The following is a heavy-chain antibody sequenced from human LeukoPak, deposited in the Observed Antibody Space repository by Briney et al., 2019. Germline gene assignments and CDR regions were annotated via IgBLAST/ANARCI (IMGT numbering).Heavy chain of an antibody. D-gene: IGHD2-15*01. CDR3: ARGRYCSGGSCYSFGY. V-gene: IGHV4-59*12. Sequence: PSETLSLTCTVSGGSISSYYWSWIRQPPGKGLEWIGYIYYSGSTNYKPSLKSRVTISVDTSKNQFSLKLSSVTAADTTAYYSARGRYCSGGSCYSFGYWGQGTLVTVSS. J-gene: IGHJ4*02. CDR2: IYYSGST. CDR1: GGSISSYY.